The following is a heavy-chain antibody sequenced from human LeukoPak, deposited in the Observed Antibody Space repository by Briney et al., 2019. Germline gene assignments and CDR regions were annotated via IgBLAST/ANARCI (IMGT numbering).Heavy chain of an antibody. D-gene: IGHD2-15*01. V-gene: IGHV4-39*07. CDR1: GGSISNSSYY. Sequence: SETLSLTCTVSGGSISNSSYYWGWIRQPPGKGLEWIGSIYYSGSTYYNPSLKSRVTISVDTSKNQFSLKLSSVTAADTAVYYCAREPDIVVVVAATGFDYWGQGTLVTVSS. CDR2: IYYSGST. CDR3: AREPDIVVVVAATGFDY. J-gene: IGHJ4*02.